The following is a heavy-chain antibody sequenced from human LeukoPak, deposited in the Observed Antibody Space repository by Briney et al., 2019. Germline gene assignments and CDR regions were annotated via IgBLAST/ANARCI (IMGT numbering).Heavy chain of an antibody. CDR3: AKELPEYAAGFDY. CDR2: INQDGTEK. Sequence: GGSLRLSCAASGFTFSSYWMSWVRQAPGEGLEWVAKINQDGTEKAYVDSVRGRFTISRDNAKNSLFLQMNSLRAEDTAVYYCAKELPEYAAGFDYWGQGTLVTVSS. CDR1: GFTFSSYW. J-gene: IGHJ4*02. V-gene: IGHV3-7*03. D-gene: IGHD6-19*01.